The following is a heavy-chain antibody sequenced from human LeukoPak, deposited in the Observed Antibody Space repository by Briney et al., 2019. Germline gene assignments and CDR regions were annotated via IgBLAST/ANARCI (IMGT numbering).Heavy chain of an antibody. CDR1: GYTFTNYC. J-gene: IGHJ4*02. CDR3: ARSIRGCSSTPCYEDY. CDR2: IYPSSGSA. D-gene: IGHD2-2*01. Sequence: GASVKVSCKASGYTFTNYCIHWVRQAPGQGLEYMGIIYPSSGSATYPQQFQGRVTMTRDTSTSTVYMDLNSLRSEDTAVYFCARSIRGCSSTPCYEDYWGQGTLVTVSS. V-gene: IGHV1-46*01.